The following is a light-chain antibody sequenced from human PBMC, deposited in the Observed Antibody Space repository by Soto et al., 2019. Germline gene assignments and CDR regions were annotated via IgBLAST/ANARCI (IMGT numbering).Light chain of an antibody. Sequence: IMMKLSPATLSVSPGERATLSCRASQSVSSNLAWYQQKPGQAPRLLIYGASTRATGIPARFSGSGSGTEFTLTISSLQSEDFAVYYCQQYNNWPQKTFGQGTKVDIK. CDR2: GAS. CDR1: QSVSSN. V-gene: IGKV3-15*01. J-gene: IGKJ1*01. CDR3: QQYNNWPQKT.